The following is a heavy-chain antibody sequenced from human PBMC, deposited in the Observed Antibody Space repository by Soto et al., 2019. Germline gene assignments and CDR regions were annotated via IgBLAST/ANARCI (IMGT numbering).Heavy chain of an antibody. CDR3: ATEGRYDYVWGSYRYGYYFDY. CDR1: GYTLTELS. Sequence: ASVKVSCKVSGYTLTELSMHWVRQAPGKGLEWMGGFDPEDGETIYAQKFQGRVTMTEDTSTDTAYMELSSLRSGDTAVYYCATEGRYDYVWGSYRYGYYFDYWGQGTLVTVSS. J-gene: IGHJ4*02. V-gene: IGHV1-24*01. D-gene: IGHD3-16*02. CDR2: FDPEDGET.